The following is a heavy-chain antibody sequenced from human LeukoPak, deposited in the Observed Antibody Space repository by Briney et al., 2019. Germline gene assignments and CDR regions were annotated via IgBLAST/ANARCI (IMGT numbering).Heavy chain of an antibody. CDR2: INTNTGNP. V-gene: IGHV7-4-1*02. CDR1: GYTFTSYA. D-gene: IGHD6-13*01. J-gene: IGHJ6*02. Sequence: ASVKVSCKASGYTFTSYAMNWVRQAPGQGLGWMGWINTNTGNPTYAQGFTGRFVFSLDTSVSTAYLQISSLKAEDTAVYYCARVAAAGETTYYYYGMDVWGQGTTVTVSS. CDR3: ARVAAAGETTYYYYGMDV.